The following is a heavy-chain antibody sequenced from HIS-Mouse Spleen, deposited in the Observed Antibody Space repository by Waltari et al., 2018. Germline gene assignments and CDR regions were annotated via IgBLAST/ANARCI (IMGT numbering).Heavy chain of an antibody. CDR1: GGSISSSSYY. CDR3: AREIPYSSSWYDWYFDL. V-gene: IGHV4-39*07. J-gene: IGHJ2*01. CDR2: IYYSGST. D-gene: IGHD6-13*01. Sequence: QLQLQESGPGLVKPSETLSLTCTVSGGSISSSSYYWGWIRQPPGKGRGWIGSIYYSGSTYYNPSLKGRVTISVATSKTQFSLKLSSVTAADTAVYYCAREIPYSSSWYDWYFDLWGRGTLVTVSS.